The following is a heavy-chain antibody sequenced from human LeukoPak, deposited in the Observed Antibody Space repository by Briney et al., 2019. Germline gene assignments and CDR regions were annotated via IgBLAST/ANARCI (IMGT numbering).Heavy chain of an antibody. V-gene: IGHV1-69*05. D-gene: IGHD3-3*01. Sequence: EASVKVSCKASGGTFSSYAISWVRQAPGQGLEWMGGIIPIFGTANYAQKFQGRVTMTRDTSTSTVYMELSSLRSEDTAVYYCARDGAYYDFWSGYWEGWFDPWGQGTLVTVSS. CDR1: GGTFSSYA. J-gene: IGHJ5*02. CDR2: IIPIFGTA. CDR3: ARDGAYYDFWSGYWEGWFDP.